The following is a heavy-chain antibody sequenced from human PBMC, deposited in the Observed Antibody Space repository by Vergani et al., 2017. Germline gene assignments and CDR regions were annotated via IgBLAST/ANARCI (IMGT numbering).Heavy chain of an antibody. CDR3: ARVNTETNGHLYYYYYMDV. CDR2: IDHTGRP. CDR1: GGSFTSYH. Sequence: QVQLQHWGGGLLKPSETLSLTCVVNGGSFTSYHWTWIRQSPGEGLEWVGDIDHTGRPDYNPSLKSRLTISVDKSRNQFSLTLNSVTATDTAIYFCARVNTETNGHLYYYYYMDVWGQGTAVTVS. D-gene: IGHD4-11*01. V-gene: IGHV4-34*01. J-gene: IGHJ6*03.